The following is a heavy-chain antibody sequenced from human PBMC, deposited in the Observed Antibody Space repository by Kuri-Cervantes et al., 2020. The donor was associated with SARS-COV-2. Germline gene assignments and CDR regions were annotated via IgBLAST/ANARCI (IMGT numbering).Heavy chain of an antibody. CDR3: TRDDFWGAYYFDY. J-gene: IGHJ4*02. CDR1: GFTFGDYA. CDR2: IRSKAYGGTT. D-gene: IGHD3-3*01. Sequence: GESLKISCTASGFTFGDYAMSWVRQAPGKGLEWVGFIRSKAYGGTTEYVTSVKGICTISRDDSKSIAYLQMNSMKTEDTAVYYWTRDDFWGAYYFDYWGQGTLVTVSS. V-gene: IGHV3-49*04.